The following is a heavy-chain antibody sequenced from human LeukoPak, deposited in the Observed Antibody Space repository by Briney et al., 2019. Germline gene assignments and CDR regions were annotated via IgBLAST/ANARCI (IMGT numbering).Heavy chain of an antibody. CDR3: AKQPKWELRPYFDY. D-gene: IGHD1-26*01. V-gene: IGHV4-4*07. Sequence: KPSETLSLTCTVSGGSLSSYYWSWIRQPAGKGLEWIGRIYTSGSTNYNPSLKSRITMSVDTSKNQFSLKLSSVTAADTAVYYCAKQPKWELRPYFDYWGQGTLVTVSS. CDR2: IYTSGST. CDR1: GGSLSSYY. J-gene: IGHJ4*02.